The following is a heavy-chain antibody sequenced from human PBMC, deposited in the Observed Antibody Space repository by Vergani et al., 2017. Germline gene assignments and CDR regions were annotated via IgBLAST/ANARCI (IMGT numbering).Heavy chain of an antibody. CDR3: AVSYGSGSDRYFDY. V-gene: IGHV3-21*02. J-gene: IGHJ4*02. D-gene: IGHD3-10*01. CDR1: GFTFSSYS. CDR2: ISESTRYI. Sequence: EVQLVESGGGLVKPGGSLRLSCAASGFTFSSYSMNWVRQAPGKGLEWVSSISESTRYINYADSVKGRFTIAKDNAKNSVYLQMNSLRAEDTAVYYCAVSYGSGSDRYFDYWGQGTLVTVSS.